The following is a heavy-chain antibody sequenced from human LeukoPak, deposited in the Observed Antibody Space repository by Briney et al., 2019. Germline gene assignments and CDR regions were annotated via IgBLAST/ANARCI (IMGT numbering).Heavy chain of an antibody. Sequence: PGRSLRLSCVASGFSFSNYGMHWVRQAPGKGLEWVAVMSKDGNNEYYADSVKSRFTISRDNSKNTLYLQMNSLRAEDTAVYYCAKGIAATWRYLDSWGQGTLVTVSS. CDR2: MSKDGNNE. V-gene: IGHV3-30*18. J-gene: IGHJ4*02. CDR3: AKGIAATWRYLDS. CDR1: GFSFSNYG. D-gene: IGHD6-13*01.